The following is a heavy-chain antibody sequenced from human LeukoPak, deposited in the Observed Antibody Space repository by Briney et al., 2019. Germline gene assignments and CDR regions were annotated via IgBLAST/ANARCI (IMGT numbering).Heavy chain of an antibody. Sequence: SETLSLTCAVYGGSFSGYYWSWIRQPPGKGLEWIGEINHSGSTNYNPSLKSRVTISVDTSKNQFSLKLSSVTAADTAVYYCARFQGEYYYGSGTYYWGQGTLVTVSS. CDR3: ARFQGEYYYGSGTYY. CDR1: GGSFSGYY. V-gene: IGHV4-34*01. CDR2: INHSGST. D-gene: IGHD3-10*01. J-gene: IGHJ4*02.